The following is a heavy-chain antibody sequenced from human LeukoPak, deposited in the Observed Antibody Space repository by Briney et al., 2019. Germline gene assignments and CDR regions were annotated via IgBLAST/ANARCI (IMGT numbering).Heavy chain of an antibody. CDR3: ARQGSFGEVDY. J-gene: IGHJ4*02. D-gene: IGHD3-10*01. CDR1: GFTSSRFA. Sequence: PGGSLRLSCAASGFTSSRFAMNWVRRAPGKGLEWVSHINGDAIIRYEDSVKGRFTISRDNSKNSLYLQMNSLRDEDTAVYYCARQGSFGEVDYWGQGTLVTVSS. V-gene: IGHV3-48*03. CDR2: INGDAII.